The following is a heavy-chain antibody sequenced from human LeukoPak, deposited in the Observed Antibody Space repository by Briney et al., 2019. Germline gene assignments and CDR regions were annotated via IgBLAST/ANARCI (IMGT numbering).Heavy chain of an antibody. D-gene: IGHD2-15*01. CDR2: FSGGGDS. J-gene: IGHJ4*02. V-gene: IGHV3-23*01. CDR3: GKEVERHFDLRY. Sequence: GGSLSLSCATSGLTSGIYAMSWVRRAPGKGLEWVSAFSGGGDSFYADSVRGRFSISADRSRNILYLQMNSLRVEDTAVYYCGKEVERHFDLRYWGQGTPVTVSS. CDR1: GLTSGIYA.